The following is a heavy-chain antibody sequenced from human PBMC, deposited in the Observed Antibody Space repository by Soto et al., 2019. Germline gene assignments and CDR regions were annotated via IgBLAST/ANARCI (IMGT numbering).Heavy chain of an antibody. V-gene: IGHV3-30-3*01. D-gene: IGHD6-19*01. CDR1: GFTFSSYA. CDR2: ISYDGSNK. CDR3: ARSPEGLEIHYYFDY. J-gene: IGHJ4*02. Sequence: QVQLVESGGGVVQPGRSLRLSCATSGFTFSSYAMHWVRQAPGKGLEWVAVISYDGSNKYYADSVKGRFTISIDNSKNTLYLQMNSLRAEDTAVYYCARSPEGLEIHYYFDYWGQGTLVTVSS.